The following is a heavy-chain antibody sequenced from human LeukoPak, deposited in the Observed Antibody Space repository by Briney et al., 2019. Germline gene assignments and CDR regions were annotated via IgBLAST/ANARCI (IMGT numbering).Heavy chain of an antibody. CDR1: GGTFSSYA. CDR2: IIPIFGTA. J-gene: IGHJ4*02. Sequence: GASVKVSCKASGGTFSSYAISWVRQAPGQGLEWMGGIIPIFGTANYAQKFQGRVTITADESTSTAYMELSSLRSEDTAVYYCARAACSSTSCYRYYFDYWGQGTLVTVSS. CDR3: ARAACSSTSCYRYYFDY. V-gene: IGHV1-69*01. D-gene: IGHD2-2*01.